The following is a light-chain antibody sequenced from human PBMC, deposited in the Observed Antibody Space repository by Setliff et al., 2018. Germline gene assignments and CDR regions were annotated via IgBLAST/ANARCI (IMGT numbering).Light chain of an antibody. CDR3: SSYTARSAV. Sequence: QSALTQPASVSGSPGQSITISCTGISSDIHGFSYVSWYQQHPDKAPKLLIYDVTYRPSGVSDRFSASMSGNTASLTISGLQAEDEGDYYCSSYTARSAVFGPGTKVNVL. V-gene: IGLV2-14*03. J-gene: IGLJ1*01. CDR1: SSDIHGFSY. CDR2: DVT.